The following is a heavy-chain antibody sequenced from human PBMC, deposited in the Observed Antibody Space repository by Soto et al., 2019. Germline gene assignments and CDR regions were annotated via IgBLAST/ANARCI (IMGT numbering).Heavy chain of an antibody. Sequence: GGSLRLSCAASGFTFSSYGMHWVRQAPGKGLEWVAVIWYDGSNKYYADSVKGRFTISRDNSKNTLYLQMNSLRAEDTAVYYCARDLPGYCSSTSCSPFGAFDIWGQGTMVTVSS. V-gene: IGHV3-33*01. CDR1: GFTFSSYG. J-gene: IGHJ3*02. D-gene: IGHD2-2*01. CDR3: ARDLPGYCSSTSCSPFGAFDI. CDR2: IWYDGSNK.